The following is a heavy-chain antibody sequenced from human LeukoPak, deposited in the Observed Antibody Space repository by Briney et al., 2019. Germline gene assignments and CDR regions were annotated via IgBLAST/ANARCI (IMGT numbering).Heavy chain of an antibody. CDR2: VYYSGST. CDR3: ARGSNPYQFDY. CDR1: GGSISTYH. D-gene: IGHD1-26*01. J-gene: IGHJ4*02. Sequence: PSETLSLTCAVSGGSISTYHWSWIRQPPGKGLEWIGYVYYSGSTNYNPSLRSRVTISVGTSKNQFSLKLSSVTAADTAVYYCARGSNPYQFDYWGQGTLVTVSS. V-gene: IGHV4-59*01.